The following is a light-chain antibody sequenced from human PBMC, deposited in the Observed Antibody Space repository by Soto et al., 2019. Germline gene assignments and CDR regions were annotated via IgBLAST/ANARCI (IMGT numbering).Light chain of an antibody. CDR2: AAY. Sequence: DIQMTQSPSSVSASGGDRVTITCRASQGISSWLAWYQQKPGKAPKLLIYAAYSSQSVAQSSFSGSGSGTDFTLTISSLQPEDFATYYCQQANSFPITVGQGTRLEIK. V-gene: IGKV1-12*01. CDR1: QGISSW. CDR3: QQANSFPIT. J-gene: IGKJ5*01.